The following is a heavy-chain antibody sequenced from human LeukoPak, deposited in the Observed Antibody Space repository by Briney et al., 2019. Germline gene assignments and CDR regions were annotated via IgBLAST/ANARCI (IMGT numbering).Heavy chain of an antibody. CDR1: GFTFDDYA. V-gene: IGHV3-9*01. Sequence: PGGSLRLSCAASGFTFDDYAMHWVRQAPGKGLEWVSGISWNSGSIGYADSVKGRFTISRDNAKNSLYLQMNSLRAEDTALYYCAKSLLEWLPSPPDYWGQGTLVTVSS. CDR2: ISWNSGSI. J-gene: IGHJ4*02. CDR3: AKSLLEWLPSPPDY. D-gene: IGHD3-3*01.